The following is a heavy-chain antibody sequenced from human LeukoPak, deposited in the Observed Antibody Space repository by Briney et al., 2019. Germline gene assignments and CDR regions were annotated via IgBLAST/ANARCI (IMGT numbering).Heavy chain of an antibody. J-gene: IGHJ3*02. V-gene: IGHV4-59*01. Sequence: SETLSLTCTVSGASISRYYLSWIRQSPGKGLEWIGYIYSSGSTNYNPSLKSRVTISVDTSKSQFSLKLSSVTAADTAVYYCARLSFTADAFDIWGQGTMVTVSS. CDR1: GASISRYY. CDR3: ARLSFTADAFDI. D-gene: IGHD5-18*01. CDR2: IYSSGST.